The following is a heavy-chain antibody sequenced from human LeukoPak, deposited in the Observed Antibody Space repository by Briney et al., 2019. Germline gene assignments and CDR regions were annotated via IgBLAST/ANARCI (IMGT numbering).Heavy chain of an antibody. CDR3: ARGQGVNYFDY. Sequence: GESLKISCKGSGYRFTNYWIGWVRQMPGKGLEWMGIIYPGDSDTRYSPSFQGQVTMSADKSISTAYLQRSSLKASDTAMYYCARGQGVNYFDYWGQGTLVTVSS. CDR2: IYPGDSDT. CDR1: GYRFTNYW. V-gene: IGHV5-51*01. D-gene: IGHD3-16*01. J-gene: IGHJ4*02.